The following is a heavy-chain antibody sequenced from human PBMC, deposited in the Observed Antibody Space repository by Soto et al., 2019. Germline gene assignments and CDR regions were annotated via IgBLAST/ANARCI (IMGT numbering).Heavy chain of an antibody. CDR3: ARLGSLLQPIDY. Sequence: GESLEISCQAFGYTFTNYWIAWVRHMPGRGLEWVGLILPRGSDPRYTSSFEGRVPISSHKPIGVASLQWASLRASDSAIYFCARLGSLLQPIDYWRQGTPLTV. J-gene: IGHJ4*02. V-gene: IGHV5-51*01. D-gene: IGHD4-4*01. CDR2: ILPRGSDP. CDR1: GYTFTNYW.